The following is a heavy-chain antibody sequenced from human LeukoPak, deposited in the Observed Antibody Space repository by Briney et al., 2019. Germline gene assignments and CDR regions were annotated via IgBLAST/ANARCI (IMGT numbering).Heavy chain of an antibody. J-gene: IGHJ4*02. CDR2: IYYSGST. CDR3: ASSWGYSYGGLDY. Sequence: SETLSLTCTVSGGSISSYYWSWIRQPPGKGLEWIGYIYYSGSTNYNPSLKSRVTISVDTSKNQFSLKLSSVTAADTAVYYCASSWGYSYGGLDYWGQGTLVTVSS. D-gene: IGHD5-18*01. V-gene: IGHV4-59*01. CDR1: GGSISSYY.